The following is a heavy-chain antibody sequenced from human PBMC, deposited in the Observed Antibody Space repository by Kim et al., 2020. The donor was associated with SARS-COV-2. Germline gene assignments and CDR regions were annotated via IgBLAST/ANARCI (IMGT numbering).Heavy chain of an antibody. CDR2: ISAYNGNT. CDR3: ARGTGYGDQHIHLPFDY. D-gene: IGHD4-17*01. Sequence: ASVKVSCKASGYTFTSYGISWVRQAPGQGLEWMGWISAYNGNTNYAQKLQGRVTMTTDTSTSTAYMELRSLRSDDTAVYYCARGTGYGDQHIHLPFDYWGQGTLVTVSS. CDR1: GYTFTSYG. J-gene: IGHJ4*02. V-gene: IGHV1-18*04.